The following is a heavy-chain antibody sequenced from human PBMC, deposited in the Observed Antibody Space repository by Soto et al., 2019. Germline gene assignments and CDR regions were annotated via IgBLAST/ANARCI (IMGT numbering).Heavy chain of an antibody. D-gene: IGHD5-18*01. CDR3: ARGFTAMNQGGLFFDY. CDR2: IYHSGST. J-gene: IGHJ4*02. CDR1: SGSISSSNC. V-gene: IGHV4-4*02. Sequence: QVQLQESGPGLVKPSGTLSLTCAVSSGSISSSNCWSWVRQPPGKGLERIGEIYHSGSTNYNPSLKSRVTISGDKSKNQFSLKLSSVTAADTAVYYCARGFTAMNQGGLFFDYWGQGTLVTVSS.